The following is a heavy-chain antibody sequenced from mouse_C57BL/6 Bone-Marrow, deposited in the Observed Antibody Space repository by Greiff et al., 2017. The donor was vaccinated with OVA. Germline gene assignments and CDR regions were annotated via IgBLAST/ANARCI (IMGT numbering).Heavy chain of an antibody. Sequence: VQLQQSGAELVKPGASMKISCKTSGYAFSSYWMNWVKQRPGKGLEWIGQIFPGDGDTNYNGNFKGKATLTADKSSSTAYMQLSSLTSEDSAVYYCASFGYDGYWYFDVWGTGTTVTVSS. CDR3: ASFGYDGYWYFDV. J-gene: IGHJ1*03. CDR2: IFPGDGDT. V-gene: IGHV1-80*01. D-gene: IGHD2-2*01. CDR1: GYAFSSYW.